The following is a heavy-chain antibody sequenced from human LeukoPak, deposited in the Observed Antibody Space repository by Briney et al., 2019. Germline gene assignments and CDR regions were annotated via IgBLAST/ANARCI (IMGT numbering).Heavy chain of an antibody. CDR2: IIPIFGTA. J-gene: IGHJ4*02. CDR1: GGTFSSYA. CDR3: ARTAYSGYETYYFDY. D-gene: IGHD5-12*01. Sequence: ASVKVSCKASGGTFSSYAISWVRQAPGQGLEWMGGIIPIFGTANHAQKFQGRVTITTDESTSTAYMELSSLRSEDTAVYYCARTAYSGYETYYFDYWGQGTLVTVSS. V-gene: IGHV1-69*05.